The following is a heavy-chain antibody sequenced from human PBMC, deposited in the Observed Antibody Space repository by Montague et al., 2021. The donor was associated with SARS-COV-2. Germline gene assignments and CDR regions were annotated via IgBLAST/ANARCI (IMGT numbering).Heavy chain of an antibody. J-gene: IGHJ6*02. CDR2: IYYSGST. CDR1: GGSISSSSYY. V-gene: IGHV4-39*01. Sequence: SETLSRTCIVSGGSISSSSYYWGWIRQPPGKGLEWIGSIYYSGSTYYNPSLKSRVTISVDTSKNQFSLKLSSVTAADTAVYYCASALGYCSSTSCYSVYGMDVWGQGTTVTVSS. CDR3: ASALGYCSSTSCYSVYGMDV. D-gene: IGHD2-2*01.